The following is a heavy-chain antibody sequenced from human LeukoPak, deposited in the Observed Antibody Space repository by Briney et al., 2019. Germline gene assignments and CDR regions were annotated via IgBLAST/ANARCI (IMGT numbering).Heavy chain of an antibody. CDR3: AKDLMLVIRRTGPWDYYYGMDV. J-gene: IGHJ6*02. CDR1: GFTFSSYG. D-gene: IGHD2-8*01. Sequence: PGGSLRLSCAASGFTFSSYGMHWVRQAPGKGLEWVAVISYDGSNKYYADSVKGRFTISRDNSKNTLYLQMNSLRAEDTAVYYCAKDLMLVIRRTGPWDYYYGMDVWGQGTTVTVSS. V-gene: IGHV3-30*18. CDR2: ISYDGSNK.